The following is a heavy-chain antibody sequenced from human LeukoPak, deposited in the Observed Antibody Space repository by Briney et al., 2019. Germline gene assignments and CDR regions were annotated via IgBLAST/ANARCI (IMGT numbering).Heavy chain of an antibody. CDR2: ITSSSSYI. V-gene: IGHV3-21*04. CDR1: GFTFSSYS. Sequence: GGSLRLSCVVSGFTFSSYSINWVRQAPGKGLEWVSSITSSSSYIYYADSVKGRFTISRDNAKNSLYLQMNSLRAEDTAVYYCARDMRGGSGTLDLDYWGQGTLVTVSS. D-gene: IGHD3-10*01. J-gene: IGHJ4*02. CDR3: ARDMRGGSGTLDLDY.